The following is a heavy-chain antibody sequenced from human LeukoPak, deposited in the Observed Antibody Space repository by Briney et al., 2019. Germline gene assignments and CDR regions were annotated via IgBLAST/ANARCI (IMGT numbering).Heavy chain of an antibody. D-gene: IGHD6-6*01. Sequence: SETLSLTCTVSGGSISSHYWSWIRQPPGKGLEWIGYIYYSGSTNYNPSLKSRVTISVDTSMNQFSLKLSSVTAADTAVYYCARIPEYSSSSLTPDYWGQGTLVTVSS. CDR1: GGSISSHY. V-gene: IGHV4-59*11. J-gene: IGHJ4*02. CDR3: ARIPEYSSSSLTPDY. CDR2: IYYSGST.